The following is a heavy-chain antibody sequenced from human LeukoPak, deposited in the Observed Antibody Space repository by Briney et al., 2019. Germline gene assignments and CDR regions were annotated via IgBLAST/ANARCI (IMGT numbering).Heavy chain of an antibody. CDR3: ARDFGYTPTGD. CDR1: GFTFGKYW. Sequence: GGSLRLSCVASGFTFGKYWMSWVRQAPGKGLEWVSYISSSSSTIYYADSVKGRFTISRDNAKNSLYLQMNSLRAEDTAVYYCARDFGYTPTGDWGQGTLVTVSS. V-gene: IGHV3-48*01. J-gene: IGHJ4*02. CDR2: ISSSSSTI. D-gene: IGHD1-1*01.